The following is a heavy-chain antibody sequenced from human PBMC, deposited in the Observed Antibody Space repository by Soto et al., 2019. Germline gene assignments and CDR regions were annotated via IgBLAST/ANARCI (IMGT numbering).Heavy chain of an antibody. D-gene: IGHD4-17*01. Sequence: SETLSLTCAVYGGSFSGYYWSWIRQPPGKGLEWTGEINHSGSTNYNPSLKSRVTISVDTSKNQFSLKLSSVTAADTAVYYCARGLGSVTTTRKFDPWGQGTLVTVSS. CDR3: ARGLGSVTTTRKFDP. V-gene: IGHV4-34*01. CDR1: GGSFSGYY. CDR2: INHSGST. J-gene: IGHJ5*02.